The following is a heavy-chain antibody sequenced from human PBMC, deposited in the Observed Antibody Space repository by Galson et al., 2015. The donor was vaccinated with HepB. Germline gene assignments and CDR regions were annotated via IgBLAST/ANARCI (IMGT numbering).Heavy chain of an antibody. V-gene: IGHV7-4-1*02. CDR3: ARVTSIYDFSSRAYSYYYHGMDV. Sequence: SVKVSCKASGYTFTSYVINWVRQAPGQGLEWMGGINTNTGTPTYAQGFTGRFVFSLDTSVSTAYLQISSLKTEDTAVYYCARVTSIYDFSSRAYSYYYHGMDVWGQGTTVAVSS. CDR2: INTNTGTP. D-gene: IGHD6-19*01. CDR1: GYTFTSYV. J-gene: IGHJ6*02.